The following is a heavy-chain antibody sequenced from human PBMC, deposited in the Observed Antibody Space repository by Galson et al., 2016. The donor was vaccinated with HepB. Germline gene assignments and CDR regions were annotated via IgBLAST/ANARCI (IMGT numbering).Heavy chain of an antibody. V-gene: IGHV3-7*05. CDR2: IDQDGSEK. CDR3: ARDNSRRENSGYHAFDI. D-gene: IGHD3-22*01. CDR1: GFTFSKYW. Sequence: SLRLSCAASGFTFSKYWMSWVRQAPGKGLEWVANIDQDGSEKYYVDSVKGRVTISRDNAKNALYLQMNSLGAEDKAVYYCARDNSRRENSGYHAFDIWGQGTMVTVSS. J-gene: IGHJ3*02.